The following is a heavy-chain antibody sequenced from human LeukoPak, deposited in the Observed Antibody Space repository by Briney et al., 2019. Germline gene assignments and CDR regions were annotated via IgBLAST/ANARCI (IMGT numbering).Heavy chain of an antibody. Sequence: PGGSLRLSCAASGFIFSSYDFHWVRQPTGKGLEWVSAIGTTGDTYYSDSVKGRFTISRENAKSSLYLQMNSLRVGDTAVYFCARVKGGNSDWSRDAFDLWGQGTMVAVSS. CDR2: IGTTGDT. V-gene: IGHV3-13*04. J-gene: IGHJ3*01. CDR3: ARVKGGNSDWSRDAFDL. CDR1: GFIFSSYD. D-gene: IGHD3-9*01.